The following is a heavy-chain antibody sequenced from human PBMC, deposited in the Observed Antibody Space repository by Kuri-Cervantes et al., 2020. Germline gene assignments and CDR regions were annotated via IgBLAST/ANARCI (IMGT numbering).Heavy chain of an antibody. J-gene: IGHJ4*02. CDR1: GYTFTGDY. CDR3: ARDFRLRLGELSLFGY. Sequence: ASLQDSCKASGYTFTGDYMHWVRQAPGQGLEWMGWINPNSGGTNYAQKFQGRVTMTRDTSISTAYMELSRLRSDDTAVYYCARDFRLRLGELSLFGYWGQGTLVTVSS. CDR2: INPNSGGT. D-gene: IGHD3-16*02. V-gene: IGHV1-2*02.